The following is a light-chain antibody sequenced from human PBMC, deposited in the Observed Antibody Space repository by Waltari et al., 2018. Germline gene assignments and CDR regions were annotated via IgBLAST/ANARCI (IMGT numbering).Light chain of an antibody. J-gene: IGLJ2*01. V-gene: IGLV2-14*01. CDR3: SSYATSTTYI. CDR1: SSDIGGYDR. CDR2: EVS. Sequence: QAALTQSPSVSASPGQSVTISCTGTSSDIGGYDRVSWYQQHPGQAPKLLIYEVSKRPAGVSDRFSGSKSGNTASLIISGLQAEDAADYYCSSYATSTTYIFGGGTRLTVL.